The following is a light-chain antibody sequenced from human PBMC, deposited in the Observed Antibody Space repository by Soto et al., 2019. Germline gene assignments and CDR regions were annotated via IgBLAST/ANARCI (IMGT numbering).Light chain of an antibody. Sequence: QSVLTQPPSASGTPGQRVTISCSGSSSNIGSEPVNWYQQVPGTAPKLLIYANNQRPSGVPDRFSVSKSVTSASLAIGGLQSEDEADYYCAAWDDSLKGWVLGGGTKRTVL. CDR2: ANN. CDR1: SSNIGSEP. V-gene: IGLV1-44*01. J-gene: IGLJ3*02. CDR3: AAWDDSLKGWV.